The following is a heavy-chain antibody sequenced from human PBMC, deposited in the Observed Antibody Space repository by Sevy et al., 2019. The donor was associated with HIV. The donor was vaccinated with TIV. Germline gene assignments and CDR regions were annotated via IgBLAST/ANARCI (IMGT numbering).Heavy chain of an antibody. V-gene: IGHV3-21*01. Sequence: GGSLRLSCAASGFTFSSYSMNWVRQAPGKGLEWVSSISSSSSYIYYADSVKGRFTISRDNAKNSLSLQMNSLRAEDTAVYYCARDIEGLMVYAIRGAFDYWGQGTLVTVSS. CDR2: ISSSSSYI. CDR3: ARDIEGLMVYAIRGAFDY. D-gene: IGHD2-8*01. J-gene: IGHJ4*02. CDR1: GFTFSSYS.